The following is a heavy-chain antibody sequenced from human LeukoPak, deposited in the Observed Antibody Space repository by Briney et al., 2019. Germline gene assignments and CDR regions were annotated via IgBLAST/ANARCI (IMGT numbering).Heavy chain of an antibody. CDR2: ISDSGGST. Sequence: GGSLRLSCAASGFTFSDYVMGWVRQAPGKGLEWVSGISDSGGSTYYADSVKGRFTISRDDSRHTLYLQMTSLRADDTAVYYCANTFTRFLEADYWGQGTLVTVSS. D-gene: IGHD3-3*01. J-gene: IGHJ4*02. CDR3: ANTFTRFLEADY. CDR1: GFTFSDYV. V-gene: IGHV3-23*01.